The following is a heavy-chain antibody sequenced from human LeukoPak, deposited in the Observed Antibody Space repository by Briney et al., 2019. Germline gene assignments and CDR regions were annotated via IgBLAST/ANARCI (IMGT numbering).Heavy chain of an antibody. V-gene: IGHV4-34*01. CDR2: INHSGST. Sequence: SETLSLTCAVYGGSFSGYYWSWIRQPPGKGLEWIGEINHSGSTNYNPSLKSRVTISVDTSKNQFSLKLSSVTAADTAVYYCARTTLRGYSSSSDRGFPRGQLDYWGQGTLVTVSS. J-gene: IGHJ4*02. D-gene: IGHD6-13*01. CDR3: ARTTLRGYSSSSDRGFPRGQLDY. CDR1: GGSFSGYY.